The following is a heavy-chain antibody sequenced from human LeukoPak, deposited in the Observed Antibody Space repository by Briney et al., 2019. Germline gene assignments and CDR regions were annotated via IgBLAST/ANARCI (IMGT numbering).Heavy chain of an antibody. CDR3: ARGHVVRGVILDY. J-gene: IGHJ4*02. D-gene: IGHD3-10*01. CDR1: GGSISSYY. V-gene: IGHV4-59*12. CDR2: IYYSGST. Sequence: SETLSLTCTVSGGSISSYYWSWIRHPPGKGLEWIAYIYYSGSTNYNPSLKSRVTVSVDTSKNQFSLKLSSVTAADTAVYYCARGHVVRGVILDYWGQGTLVTVSS.